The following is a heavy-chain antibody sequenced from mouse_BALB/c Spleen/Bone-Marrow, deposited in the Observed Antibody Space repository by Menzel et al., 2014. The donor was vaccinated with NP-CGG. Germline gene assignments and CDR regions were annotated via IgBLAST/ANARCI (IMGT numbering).Heavy chain of an antibody. J-gene: IGHJ2*01. CDR2: IDPENGNT. V-gene: IGHV14-1*02. D-gene: IGHD2-14*01. CDR3: VAYYRYEYYFDY. CDR1: GFNIKDYY. Sequence: LVESGAELVRPGVLVKLSCKAYGFNIKDYYMHWVKQRPEQGLEWIGWIDPENGNTIYDPKFQGKASITADTSSNTADLQLSSVTAEDTAVYYCVAYYRYEYYFDYWGQGTTLTVSS.